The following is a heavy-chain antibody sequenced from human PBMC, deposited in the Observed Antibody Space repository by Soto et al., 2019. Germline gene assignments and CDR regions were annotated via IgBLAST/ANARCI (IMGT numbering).Heavy chain of an antibody. CDR2: IKSKTDGGTT. CDR3: TTDPRGFCRGGSCYWFAP. Sequence: GGSLRLSCAASGFTFSNAWMNWVRQAPGKGLEWVGRIKSKTDGGTTDYAAPVKGRFTISRDDSKNTLFLQMNSLKTEDTAVYYCTTDPRGFCRGGSCYWFAPWGQGTMVTVSS. D-gene: IGHD2-15*01. CDR1: GFTFSNAW. J-gene: IGHJ5*02. V-gene: IGHV3-15*07.